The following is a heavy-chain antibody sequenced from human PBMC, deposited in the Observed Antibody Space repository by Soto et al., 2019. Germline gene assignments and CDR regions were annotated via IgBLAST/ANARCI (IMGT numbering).Heavy chain of an antibody. CDR1: GFTFNDDY. D-gene: IGHD4-17*01. CDR2: ISSSLTYV. CDR3: VRSRWLYAIDY. J-gene: IGHJ4*01. V-gene: IGHV3-11*05. Sequence: QVQLVESGGGLVKPGGSLRLSCAASGFTFNDDYMGWIRQAPGKGLEWVSFISSSLTYVKYADSVKGRFTISRDNAKDSLSLQMTSLRAEDTAVYYCVRSRWLYAIDYWGHGILVTVSS.